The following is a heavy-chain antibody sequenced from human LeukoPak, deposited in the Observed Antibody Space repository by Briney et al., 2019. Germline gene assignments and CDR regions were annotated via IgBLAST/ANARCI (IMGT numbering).Heavy chain of an antibody. CDR1: GGSVSSTTYY. J-gene: IGHJ1*01. V-gene: IGHV4-39*01. CDR2: INYSGST. D-gene: IGHD2-21*01. CDR3: ARGSDIVVVIAAEYFQH. Sequence: PSETLSLTCTVSGGSVSSTTYYWSWIRQPPGKGLEWIASINYSGSTYYNPSLKSRVTISVDTSENQFSLKLSSVTAADTAVYYCARGSDIVVVIAAEYFQHWGQGTLVTVSS.